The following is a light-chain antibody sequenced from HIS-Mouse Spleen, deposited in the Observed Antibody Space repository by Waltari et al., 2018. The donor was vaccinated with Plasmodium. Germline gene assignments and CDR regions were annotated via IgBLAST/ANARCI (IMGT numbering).Light chain of an antibody. CDR1: QSVLDSSNNKNY. J-gene: IGKJ2*01. CDR2: WAA. V-gene: IGKV4-1*01. Sequence: DIVMTQSPDSLAVSLGERATINCKSSQSVLDSSNNKNYLAWYQQKPGQPPKLLNYWAATRESGVPDRVSGSWSWKKFTLNISRQQAEDVGVYYCQQYYSTPYTFGQGTKLEIK. CDR3: QQYYSTPYT.